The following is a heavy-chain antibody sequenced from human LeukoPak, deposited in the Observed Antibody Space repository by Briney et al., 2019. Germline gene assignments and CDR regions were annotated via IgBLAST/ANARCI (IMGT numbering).Heavy chain of an antibody. CDR1: GFTFSSHA. J-gene: IGHJ6*02. D-gene: IGHD3-3*01. V-gene: IGHV3-23*01. CDR3: AKAGRAPTNFWSDYYTYFYSMDV. Sequence: PGGSLRLSCEGSGFTFSSHAMIWVRQAPGQGLEWVPSIGGSGDRTYYADSVKGRVTISRDNPKNTLYLEMNSLRVEDTAVYYCAKAGRAPTNFWSDYYTYFYSMDVWGQGTTVTVSS. CDR2: IGGSGDRT.